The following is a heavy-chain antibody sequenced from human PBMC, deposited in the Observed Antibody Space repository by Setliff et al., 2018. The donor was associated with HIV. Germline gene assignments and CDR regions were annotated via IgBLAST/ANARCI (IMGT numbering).Heavy chain of an antibody. V-gene: IGHV3-7*03. CDR1: GFTFSSYC. CDR3: ARLGDIFAYYNYYYLDV. CDR2: VKEDGSEK. D-gene: IGHD3-10*01. Sequence: PGGSLRLSCVAAGFTFSSYCLSWVRQAPGKGLEWVASVKEDGSEKYYVDSVKGRFTISRDNDMNSLFLQMNSLRAEDTAVYYCARLGDIFAYYNYYYLDVWGKGTTVTVS. J-gene: IGHJ6*03.